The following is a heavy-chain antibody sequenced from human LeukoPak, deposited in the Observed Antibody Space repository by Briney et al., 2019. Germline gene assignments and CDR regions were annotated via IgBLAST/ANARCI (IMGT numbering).Heavy chain of an antibody. CDR2: FDPEDGET. Sequence: ASVKVSCKVSGYTLTELSMHWVRQAPGKGLEWIGGFDPEDGETIYAQKFQGRVTMTEDTSTDTAYMELSSLRSEDTAVYYCATDQRGYRAFDIWGQGTMVTVSS. CDR3: ATDQRGYRAFDI. V-gene: IGHV1-24*01. D-gene: IGHD3-22*01. J-gene: IGHJ3*02. CDR1: GYTLTELS.